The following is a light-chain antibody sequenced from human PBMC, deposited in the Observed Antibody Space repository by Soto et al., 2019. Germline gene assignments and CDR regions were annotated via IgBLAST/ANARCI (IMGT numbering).Light chain of an antibody. V-gene: IGLV2-14*01. CDR3: SSYTSNDTPYV. CDR2: VNS. Sequence: QSALTQPASVSGSPGQSITISCTGTSSDVGDYKYVSWYQQHPDKAPKLIIFVNSNRPSGISNRFSASKSGNTASLTISGLQAEHEADYYCSSYTSNDTPYVFGTGTKLTVL. CDR1: SSDVGDYKY. J-gene: IGLJ1*01.